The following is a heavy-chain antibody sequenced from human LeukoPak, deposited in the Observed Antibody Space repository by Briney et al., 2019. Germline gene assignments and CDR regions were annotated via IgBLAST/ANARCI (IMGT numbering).Heavy chain of an antibody. CDR1: GFTFSTYG. CDR3: AKDSSSSNHFYGMDV. CDR2: ISYDGSNK. D-gene: IGHD6-6*01. J-gene: IGHJ6*02. V-gene: IGHV3-30*18. Sequence: PGRSLRLSCAASGFTFSTYGMHWVRQAPGKGLEWVTFISYDGSNKYSADSVKGRFTISRGNSKNTLYLQLDSLRAEDTAVYYCAKDSSSSNHFYGMDVWGQGTTVTVSS.